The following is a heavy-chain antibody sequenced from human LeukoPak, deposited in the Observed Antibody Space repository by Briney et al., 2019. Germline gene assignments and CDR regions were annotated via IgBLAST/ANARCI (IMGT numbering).Heavy chain of an antibody. Sequence: SETLSLSCIVSGGSISSHYWSWIRQPPGKGLEWIGFIYYSGSTNYNPSFQSRVTISVDTSKSQFSLKLRSVTAADTAVYYCARDETGSSGDYHYYMDVWGKGTMVTVSS. CDR2: IYYSGST. V-gene: IGHV4-59*11. J-gene: IGHJ6*03. CDR1: GGSISSHY. D-gene: IGHD1-14*01. CDR3: ARDETGSSGDYHYYMDV.